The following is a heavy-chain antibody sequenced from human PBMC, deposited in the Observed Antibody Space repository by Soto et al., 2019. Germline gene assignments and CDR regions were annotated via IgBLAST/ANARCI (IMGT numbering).Heavy chain of an antibody. CDR3: ARELAAAGFNWCDP. Sequence: TLSLTCTVSGGSISSYYCSWIRQPPGKGLEWIGYIYYSGSTNYNPSLKSRVTISVDTSKNQFSLKLSSVTAADTAVYYCARELAAAGFNWCDPWGQGTLVTVSS. CDR1: GGSISSYY. CDR2: IYYSGST. J-gene: IGHJ5*02. D-gene: IGHD6-13*01. V-gene: IGHV4-59*01.